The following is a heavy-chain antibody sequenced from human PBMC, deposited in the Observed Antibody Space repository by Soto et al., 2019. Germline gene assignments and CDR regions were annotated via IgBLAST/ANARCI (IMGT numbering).Heavy chain of an antibody. D-gene: IGHD4-17*01. CDR1: GGSISRSSYY. CDR2: IYYSGST. Sequence: QLQLQESGPGLVKPSETLSLTCTVSGGSISRSSYYWGWIRQPPGKGLEWIGSIYYSGSTYYNPSRKSGVTISVDTSKTLFSLKLGSVTAADTDVYYCARHDYGGFGLWGQGTLVTVSS. J-gene: IGHJ4*02. V-gene: IGHV4-39*01. CDR3: ARHDYGGFGL.